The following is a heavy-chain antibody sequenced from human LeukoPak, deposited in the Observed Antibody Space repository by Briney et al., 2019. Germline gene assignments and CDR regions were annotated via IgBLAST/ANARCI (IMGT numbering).Heavy chain of an antibody. D-gene: IGHD4/OR15-4a*01. CDR2: IYAGGAT. J-gene: IGHJ4*02. Sequence: TGGSLRLSCAASGFTFSSYAMSWVRQAPGKGLEWVSVIYAGGATYYADSVKGRFTISRDTSKNTVSLQMNDVTADDTAIYYCTRDSANYHFAFWGQGTLVTVSS. CDR3: TRDSANYHFAF. V-gene: IGHV3-66*01. CDR1: GFTFSSYA.